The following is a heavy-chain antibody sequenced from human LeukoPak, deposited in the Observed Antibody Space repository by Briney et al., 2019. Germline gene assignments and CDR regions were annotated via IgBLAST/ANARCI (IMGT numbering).Heavy chain of an antibody. J-gene: IGHJ4*02. Sequence: GGSLRLSCAASGFTFSSYAMHWVRQDPGKGLEWVAVISYDGSNKYYADSVKGRFTISRDNSKNTLYLQMNSLRAEDTAVYYCAREGQQLALDYWGQGTLVTVSS. CDR1: GFTFSSYA. D-gene: IGHD6-13*01. CDR2: ISYDGSNK. CDR3: AREGQQLALDY. V-gene: IGHV3-30*04.